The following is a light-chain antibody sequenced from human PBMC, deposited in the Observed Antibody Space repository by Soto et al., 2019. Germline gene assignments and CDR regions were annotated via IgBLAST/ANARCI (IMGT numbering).Light chain of an antibody. CDR1: QDIGDW. V-gene: IGKV1-12*01. CDR2: AAS. CDR3: QQGYSFPVT. J-gene: IGKJ4*01. Sequence: DIQMTQSPSSVSASVGDRVSITCRASQDIGDWLAWYQQKPGKAPKLLVYAASILQSGVPSRFSGSGSGTDFTLTISSLQPEDVATYYCQQGYSFPVTFGGGTKVEIK.